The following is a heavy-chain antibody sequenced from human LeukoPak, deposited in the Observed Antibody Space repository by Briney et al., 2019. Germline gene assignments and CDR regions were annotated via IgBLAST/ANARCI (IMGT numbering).Heavy chain of an antibody. D-gene: IGHD3-22*01. CDR3: ARDYGGSSGYSAY. CDR2: INPHNGGT. CDR1: GYTFTGYY. V-gene: IGHV1-2*02. Sequence: ASVKVSCKASGYTFTGYYMYWVRQAPGQGLEWMGLINPHNGGTKYAQKFQGRVTMTRDTSISTAYMELSRLTSDDTAVYYCARDYGGSSGYSAYWGQGTLVTVSS. J-gene: IGHJ4*02.